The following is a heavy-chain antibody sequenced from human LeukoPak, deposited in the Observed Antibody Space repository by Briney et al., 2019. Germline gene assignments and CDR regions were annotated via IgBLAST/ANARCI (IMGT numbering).Heavy chain of an antibody. J-gene: IGHJ6*03. V-gene: IGHV3-23*01. CDR1: GFTFSSYA. D-gene: IGHD2-2*01. Sequence: GGSLRLSCAASGFTFSSYAMSWVRQAPGKGLEWVSAISGSGGSTYYADSVKGRFTISRDNSKNTLYLQMNSLRAEDTAVYYCARGAEDCSSTSCQYYYYMDVWGKGTTVTVSS. CDR3: ARGAEDCSSTSCQYYYYMDV. CDR2: ISGSGGST.